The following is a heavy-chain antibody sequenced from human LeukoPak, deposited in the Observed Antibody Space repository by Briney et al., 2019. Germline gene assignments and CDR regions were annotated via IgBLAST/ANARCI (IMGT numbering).Heavy chain of an antibody. D-gene: IGHD2-2*01. J-gene: IGHJ4*02. V-gene: IGHV1-18*01. Sequence: ASVKVSCKASGYTFTSYGISWVRQAPGQGLEWMGWTSAYNGNTNYAQKLQGRVTMTTDTSTSTAYMELRSLRSDDTAVYYCARDGTRYCSSTSCPLDYWGQGTLVTVSS. CDR1: GYTFTSYG. CDR3: ARDGTRYCSSTSCPLDY. CDR2: TSAYNGNT.